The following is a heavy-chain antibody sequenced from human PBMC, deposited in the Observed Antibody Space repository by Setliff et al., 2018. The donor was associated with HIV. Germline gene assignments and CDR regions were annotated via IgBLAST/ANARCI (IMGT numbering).Heavy chain of an antibody. CDR3: ARKYYDSSGQPSDAFDI. Sequence: ASVKVSCKASGYTFTSYAMHWVRQAPGQRLEWMGWINAGNGNTKYSQKFQGRVTITRDTSASTAYMELSSLRSEDTAVYYCARKYYDSSGQPSDAFDIWGQGTLVTVSS. V-gene: IGHV1-3*01. D-gene: IGHD3-22*01. J-gene: IGHJ3*02. CDR1: GYTFTSYA. CDR2: INAGNGNT.